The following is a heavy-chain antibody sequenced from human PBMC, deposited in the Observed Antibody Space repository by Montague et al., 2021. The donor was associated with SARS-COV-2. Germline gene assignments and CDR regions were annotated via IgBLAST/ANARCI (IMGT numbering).Heavy chain of an antibody. CDR3: AHSSIAAAGTTRGRFDP. V-gene: IGHV2-5*02. CDR2: IYWDDDK. Sequence: PALVKPTQTLTLTCTFSGFSLSTSGVGVGWIRQPPGKALEWLAVIYWDDDKRYSPSLKSRLTITKDTSKNQVVLTMTNVDPMDTATYYCAHSSIAAAGTTRGRFDPWGQGTLVTVSS. CDR1: GFSLSTSGVG. J-gene: IGHJ5*02. D-gene: IGHD6-13*01.